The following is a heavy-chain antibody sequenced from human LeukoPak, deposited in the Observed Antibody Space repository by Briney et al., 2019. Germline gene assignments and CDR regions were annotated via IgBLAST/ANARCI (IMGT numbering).Heavy chain of an antibody. CDR1: GDSVSSNSAA. D-gene: IGHD6-6*01. CDR3: ARGKMGSSWSPNPSGEFDY. CDR2: TYYRSKWYN. J-gene: IGHJ4*02. V-gene: IGHV6-1*01. Sequence: RSQTLSLTCAISGDSVSSNSAAWNWIRQSPSRGLEWLGRTYYRSKWYNDYAVSVKSRITINPDTSKNQFSLQLNSVTPEDTAVYYCARGKMGSSWSPNPSGEFDYWGQGTLVTVSS.